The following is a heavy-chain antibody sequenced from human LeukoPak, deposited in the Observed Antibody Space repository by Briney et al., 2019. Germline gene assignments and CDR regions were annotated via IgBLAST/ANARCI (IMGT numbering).Heavy chain of an antibody. CDR1: GFTLTSYP. J-gene: IGHJ4*02. CDR2: ISGSDGST. V-gene: IGHV3-23*01. CDR3: ARAGNTRFDY. D-gene: IGHD2/OR15-2a*01. Sequence: GGSQRLSCAASGFTLTSYPMSWVRQAPGKGLEWVSAISGSDGSTYYADSVKGRFTISRDNSKNTPYLQMNSLRAEDTAVYYCARAGNTRFDYWGQGTLVTVSS.